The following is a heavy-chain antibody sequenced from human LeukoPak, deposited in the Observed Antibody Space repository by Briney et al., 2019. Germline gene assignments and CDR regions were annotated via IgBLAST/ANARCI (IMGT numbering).Heavy chain of an antibody. V-gene: IGHV3-15*01. J-gene: IGHJ4*02. Sequence: GGSLRLSCAASGFIFSNAWMNWVRQAPGKGLEWVGRVQGKTDGGTTDYAAPVKGRFTVSRDDSKNTLYLQMNSLKTEDTAVYYCTTDRSCSGGSCYFAADYWGQGTLVTVSS. CDR2: VQGKTDGGTT. CDR1: GFIFSNAW. D-gene: IGHD2-15*01. CDR3: TTDRSCSGGSCYFAADY.